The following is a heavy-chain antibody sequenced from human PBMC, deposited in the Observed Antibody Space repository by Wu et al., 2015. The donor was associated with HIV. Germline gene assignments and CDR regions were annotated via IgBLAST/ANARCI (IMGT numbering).Heavy chain of an antibody. CDR3: ARGHYYDSSSSPMY. J-gene: IGHJ4*02. D-gene: IGHD3-22*01. Sequence: VQLVQSGGEVKKPGASVKVACKASGYIFTDFGINWVRQAPGQGLEWMGGISAYNGVTKYSKKFQGRVTMTTETSTSTAFMELRNLRSDDAAVYYCARGHYYDSSSSPMYWGPGTLVTVSS. CDR1: GYIFTDFG. V-gene: IGHV1-18*01. CDR2: ISAYNGVT.